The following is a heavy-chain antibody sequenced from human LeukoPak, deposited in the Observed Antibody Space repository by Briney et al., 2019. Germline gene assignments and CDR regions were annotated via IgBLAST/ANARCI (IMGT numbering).Heavy chain of an antibody. Sequence: SVKVSCKASGGTFSSYTIRWVRQAPGQGLEWMGRIIPILGIANYAQKFQGRVTVTADNSTSTAYMELSSLRSEDTAVYYCARDFLVEDYTDYFVDYWGQGTLVTVSS. V-gene: IGHV1-69*04. J-gene: IGHJ4*02. CDR2: IIPILGIA. D-gene: IGHD4-11*01. CDR1: GGTFSSYT. CDR3: ARDFLVEDYTDYFVDY.